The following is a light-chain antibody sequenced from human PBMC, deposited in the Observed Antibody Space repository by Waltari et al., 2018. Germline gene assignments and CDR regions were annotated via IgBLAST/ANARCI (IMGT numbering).Light chain of an antibody. CDR3: QQYNNWPFT. J-gene: IGKJ3*01. CDR1: QSVSSN. CDR2: GAS. V-gene: IGKV3-15*01. Sequence: ETVMTQSPATLSVSPGERATLSCRASQSVSSNLAWYQQKPGQAPRLLIYGASTRATGSPARLRGSGSGTEFTLTISSLQSEDFAVSYCQQYNNWPFTFGPGTKVDIK.